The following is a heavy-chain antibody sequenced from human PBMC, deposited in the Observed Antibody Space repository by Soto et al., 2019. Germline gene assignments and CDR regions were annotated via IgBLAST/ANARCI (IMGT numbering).Heavy chain of an antibody. CDR3: ARDGGRHSGGIDY. CDR2: IIPIVGTA. CDR1: GGTFSSYS. J-gene: IGHJ4*02. Sequence: QVQLVQSGAEVKKPGSSVKVSCKASGGTFSSYSINWVRQAPGQGLEWMGEIIPIVGTANYAQKFQGRVTTPADESTSTAYIEPSSLRAEDTAVYYCARDGGRHSGGIDYWGQGTLVTVSS. V-gene: IGHV1-69*01. D-gene: IGHD1-26*01.